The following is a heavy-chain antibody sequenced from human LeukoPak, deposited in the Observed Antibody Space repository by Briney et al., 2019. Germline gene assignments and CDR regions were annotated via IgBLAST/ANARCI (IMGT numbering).Heavy chain of an antibody. CDR1: GGTFSIYA. V-gene: IGHV1-69*13. CDR3: ARDRSKRLDY. CDR2: IIPIFGTA. J-gene: IGHJ4*02. Sequence: GASVKVSCTASGGTFSIYAISWVRQAPGQGLEWMGGIIPIFGTANYAQKFQGRVTITADESTSTAYMELSSLRSEDTAVYYCARDRSKRLDYWGQGTLVTVSS.